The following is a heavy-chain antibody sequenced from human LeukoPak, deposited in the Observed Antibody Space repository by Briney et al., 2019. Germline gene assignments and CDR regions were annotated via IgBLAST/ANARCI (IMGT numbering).Heavy chain of an antibody. J-gene: IGHJ4*02. V-gene: IGHV4-39*01. CDR3: ARTRYYYNSRSYGAPYYFDY. CDR2: IYYSGST. CDR1: GGSISSSNYY. Sequence: SETLSLTCTVSGGSISSSNYYWGWIRQPPGKGLEWIGSIYYSGSTFYNPSLKSRVTISVDTSKKQFSLKLTSVTAADTAVYYCARTRYYYNSRSYGAPYYFDYWGQGTLVTVSS. D-gene: IGHD3-10*01.